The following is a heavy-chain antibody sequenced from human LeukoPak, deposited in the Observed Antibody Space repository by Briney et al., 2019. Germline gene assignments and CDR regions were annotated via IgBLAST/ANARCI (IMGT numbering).Heavy chain of an antibody. D-gene: IGHD5-24*01. CDR2: FDPEDGET. CDR3: ATFGGRWLHHDY. J-gene: IGHJ4*02. CDR1: GYALTELS. Sequence: ASVKVSCKVSGYALTELSMHWVRQAPGKGLEWMGGFDPEDGETIYAQKFQGRVTMTEDTSTDIAYMELSSLRSEDTAVYYCATFGGRWLHHDYWGQGTLVTVSS. V-gene: IGHV1-24*01.